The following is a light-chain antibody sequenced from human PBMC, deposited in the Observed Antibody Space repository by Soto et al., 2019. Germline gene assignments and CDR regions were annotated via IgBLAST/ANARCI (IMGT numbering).Light chain of an antibody. J-gene: IGKJ5*01. V-gene: IGKV3-20*01. CDR1: QSVSSSY. CDR3: QQYGSSRIT. Sequence: ENVLTQSPGTLSFSPGERATLSCSASQSVSSSYLAWYQQKPGQAPRLLIYGASSRATGIPDRFSGSGSGTDFTLTISRLEPEDFAVYYCQQYGSSRITFGQGTRLEI. CDR2: GAS.